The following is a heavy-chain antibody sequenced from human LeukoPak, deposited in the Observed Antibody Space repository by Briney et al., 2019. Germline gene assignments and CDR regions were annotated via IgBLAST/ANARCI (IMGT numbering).Heavy chain of an antibody. Sequence: SETLSLTCTVSGGSISSGDYYWSWIRQPPGKGLEWIGYIYYSGSTYYNPSLKSRVTISVDTSKNQFSLKLSSVTAADTAVYYCARGPAQWYWFAPGGQGTLVPAPS. CDR3: ARGPAQWYWFAP. D-gene: IGHD2-15*01. J-gene: IGHJ5*02. V-gene: IGHV4-30-4*01. CDR2: IYYSGST. CDR1: GGSISSGDYY.